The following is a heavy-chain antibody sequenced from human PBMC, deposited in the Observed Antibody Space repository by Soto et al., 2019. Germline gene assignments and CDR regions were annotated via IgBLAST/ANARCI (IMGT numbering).Heavy chain of an antibody. D-gene: IGHD4-17*01. J-gene: IGHJ4*02. V-gene: IGHV4-59*01. CDR1: GGSISSYY. CDR3: ARGRYGDSDIR. Sequence: SETLSLTCTVSGGSISSYYWSWIRQPPGKGLEWIGYIYYSGSTNYNPSLKSRVTISVDTSKNQFSLKLSSVTAADTAVYYCARGRYGDSDIRWGQGTLVIVSS. CDR2: IYYSGST.